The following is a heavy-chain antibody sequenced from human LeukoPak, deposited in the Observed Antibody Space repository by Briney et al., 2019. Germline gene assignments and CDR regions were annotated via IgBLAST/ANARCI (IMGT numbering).Heavy chain of an antibody. D-gene: IGHD6-13*01. J-gene: IGHJ3*02. Sequence: ASVKVSCKASGYTFTSYGISWVRQAPGQGLEWMGWISAYNGNTNYAQKLQGRVTMTTDTSTSTAYMELRSLRSDDTAVYYCARVRRAYSSSWEGAFDIWGQGTMVTVSS. CDR1: GYTFTSYG. V-gene: IGHV1-18*01. CDR2: ISAYNGNT. CDR3: ARVRRAYSSSWEGAFDI.